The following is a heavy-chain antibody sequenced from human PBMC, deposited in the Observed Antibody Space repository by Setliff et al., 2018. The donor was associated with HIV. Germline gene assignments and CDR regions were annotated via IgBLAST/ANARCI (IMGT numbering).Heavy chain of an antibody. CDR2: INPSDGTT. CDR1: GYTFTSYY. D-gene: IGHD4-4*01. J-gene: IGHJ4*02. CDR3: VKEYHTEVTDTRVANYFDY. V-gene: IGHV1-46*01. Sequence: AASVKVSCKASGYTFTSYYMHWVRQAPGQGLEYMGIINPSDGTTDYTQKFQDRVTMTSDTSTSTVYMELRSLRSEDTAIYYCVKEYHTEVTDTRVANYFDYWGQGTLVTVSS.